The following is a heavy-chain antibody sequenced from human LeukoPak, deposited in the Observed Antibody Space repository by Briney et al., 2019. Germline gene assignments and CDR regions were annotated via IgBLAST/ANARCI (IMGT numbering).Heavy chain of an antibody. CDR2: ISSSSSYI. Sequence: GGSLRLSCAASGFTFSSYSMNWVRQAPGKGLEWVSSISSSSSYIYYADSVKGRFTISRDNSKNTLYLQMNSLRPEDTAVYYCAKDRSYYDSGGFRNFDYWGQGTLVTVSS. CDR3: AKDRSYYDSGGFRNFDY. V-gene: IGHV3-21*01. CDR1: GFTFSSYS. D-gene: IGHD3-22*01. J-gene: IGHJ4*02.